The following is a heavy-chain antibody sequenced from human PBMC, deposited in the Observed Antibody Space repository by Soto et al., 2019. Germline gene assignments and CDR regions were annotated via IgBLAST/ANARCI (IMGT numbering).Heavy chain of an antibody. CDR3: ARAPRGNYGYPSYFDY. CDR1: GGSISSYY. V-gene: IGHV4-59*06. D-gene: IGHD3-10*01. J-gene: IGHJ4*02. Sequence: PSETLSLTCSVSGGSISSYYWNWIRQPPGKGLEWIGYIYYSGSTYYNPSLKSRVTISVDTSKNQFSLKLSSVTAADTAVYYCARAPRGNYGYPSYFDYWGQGTLVTVSS. CDR2: IYYSGST.